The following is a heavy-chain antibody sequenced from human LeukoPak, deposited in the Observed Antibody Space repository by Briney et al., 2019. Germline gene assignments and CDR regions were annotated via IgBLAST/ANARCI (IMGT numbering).Heavy chain of an antibody. CDR2: INCDGSST. CDR3: ASSVPGKAALHY. CDR1: GYTFSTYW. V-gene: IGHV3-74*01. Sequence: GGSLRLSCVASGYTFSTYWLHLLRQAPGKGLVWVSRINCDGSSTSYADSVKGRFTISRDNAKNTLSLQMNSLRAEDTAVFYCASSVPGKAALHYWRQGTLVTVSS. J-gene: IGHJ4*02. D-gene: IGHD2-15*01.